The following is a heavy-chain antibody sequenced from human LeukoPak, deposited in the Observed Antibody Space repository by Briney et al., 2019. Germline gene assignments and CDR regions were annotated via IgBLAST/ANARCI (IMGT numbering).Heavy chain of an antibody. CDR2: IYYTGST. CDR1: GGSISSLY. CDR3: ARHRAYSSSSPFDY. V-gene: IGHV4-59*08. J-gene: IGHJ4*02. Sequence: PSETLSLTCSVSGGSISSLYWSWIRQPPGKGVEWFGYIYYTGSTNYNPSLKSRVTMFVDMSKNQSSLRLSSVTAADTAVYYCARHRAYSSSSPFDYWGQGTLVTVSS. D-gene: IGHD6-6*01.